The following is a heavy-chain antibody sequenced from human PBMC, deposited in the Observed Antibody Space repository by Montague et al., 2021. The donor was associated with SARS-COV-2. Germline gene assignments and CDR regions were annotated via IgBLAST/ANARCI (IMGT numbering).Heavy chain of an antibody. V-gene: IGHV3-30-3*01. CDR2: ISYDENNK. Sequence: SLRLSCAASGFTFSNFNMYWVRQTPGMGLEWVGFISYDENNKYYADSVKGRFTISRDNSKNTLYLQMNSLRADDTAIYYCARDSFGMDVWGQGTTVTVSS. J-gene: IGHJ6*02. CDR1: GFTFSNFN. CDR3: ARDSFGMDV.